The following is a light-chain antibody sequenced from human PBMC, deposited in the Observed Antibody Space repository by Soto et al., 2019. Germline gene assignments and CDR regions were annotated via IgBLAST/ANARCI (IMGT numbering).Light chain of an antibody. J-gene: IGLJ3*02. V-gene: IGLV8-61*01. CDR3: VLYMGGGIWV. CDR1: SGSVSTGNY. CDR2: DTN. Sequence: QAVVTQEPSFLVSPGGTVTLTCGLSSGSVSTGNYPSWYQQTPGQAPRTLIYDTNTRSSGVPDHFSGSILGNKAALTITGAQADDESDYYCVLYMGGGIWVFGGGTKVTVL.